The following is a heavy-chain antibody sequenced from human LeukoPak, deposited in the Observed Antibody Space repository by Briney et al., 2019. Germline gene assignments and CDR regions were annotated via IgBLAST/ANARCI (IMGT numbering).Heavy chain of an antibody. Sequence: PGGSLRLSCAASGFTFSSFSMSWVRQSPGKGLEWVANIQQDGSERYYVDSVKGRFTISRDNAKNSLYLQMNSLRAEDSAVYYCAGGRGSDYWGQGTLVTVSS. J-gene: IGHJ4*02. CDR2: IQQDGSER. CDR1: GFTFSSFS. D-gene: IGHD3-16*01. V-gene: IGHV3-7*05. CDR3: AGGRGSDY.